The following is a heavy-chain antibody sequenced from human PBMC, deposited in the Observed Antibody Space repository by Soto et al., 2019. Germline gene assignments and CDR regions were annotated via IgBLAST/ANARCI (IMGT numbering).Heavy chain of an antibody. V-gene: IGHV4-34*01. CDR1: GGSFSGYY. CDR3: ARGAGVVVVVAATGMDV. J-gene: IGHJ6*02. Sequence: PSATLSVTCAFDGGSFSGYYWSWFGQPPGKGLEWIGESNHSGSTNYNPSLKSRVTISVDTSKNQFSLKLSSVTAADTAVYYCARGAGVVVVVAATGMDVWGQGTTVT. CDR2: SNHSGST. D-gene: IGHD2-15*01.